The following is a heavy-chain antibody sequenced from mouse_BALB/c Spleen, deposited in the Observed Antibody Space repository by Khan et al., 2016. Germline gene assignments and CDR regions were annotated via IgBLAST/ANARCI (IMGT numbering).Heavy chain of an antibody. D-gene: IGHD1-1*01. V-gene: IGHV14-4*02. J-gene: IGHJ2*01. CDR1: VFNIKDYY. CDR2: IDPENGDT. CDR3: NAIYYGSDVYFDY. Sequence: VQLQQSGAELVRSGASVKLSCTASVFNIKDYYMHWVKQRPEQGLEWIGWIDPENGDTEYAPNFQGKATMTADTSSNAAYLQFSSLTSEDSAVYYCNAIYYGSDVYFDYGGQGTTLTVSS.